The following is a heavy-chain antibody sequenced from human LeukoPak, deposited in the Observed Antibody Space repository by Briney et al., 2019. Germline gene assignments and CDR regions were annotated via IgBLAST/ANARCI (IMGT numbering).Heavy chain of an antibody. CDR2: FYHNGT. V-gene: IGHV4-59*01. D-gene: IGHD3-16*01. CDR3: ARGWRGDHFDY. Sequence: PSETLSLTCTVSGDSMSTSYWSWIRQPLGKGLEWIGYFYHNGTDYNPSLKSRVTISGDMSNNQFTLKLSSVTAADTAIYYCARGWRGDHFDYWGQGTLVSVSS. J-gene: IGHJ4*02. CDR1: GDSMSTSY.